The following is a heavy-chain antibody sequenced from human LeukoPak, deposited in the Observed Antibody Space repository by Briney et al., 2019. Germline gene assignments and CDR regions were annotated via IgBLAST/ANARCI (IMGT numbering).Heavy chain of an antibody. D-gene: IGHD3-10*01. CDR2: IYYSGST. V-gene: IGHV4-59*12. Sequence: PSETLSLTCTVSGGSISSYYWSWIRQPPGKGLEWIGYIYYSGSTNYNPSLKSRVTISVDTSKNQFSLKLSSVTAADTAVYYCARVGSVKGLLWFGKYYYMDVWGKGTTVTISS. J-gene: IGHJ6*03. CDR3: ARVGSVKGLLWFGKYYYMDV. CDR1: GGSISSYY.